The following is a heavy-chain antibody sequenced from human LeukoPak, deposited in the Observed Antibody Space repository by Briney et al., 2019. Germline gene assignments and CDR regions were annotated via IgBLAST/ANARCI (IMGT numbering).Heavy chain of an antibody. CDR3: ASGRQLGY. D-gene: IGHD6-13*01. V-gene: IGHV3-7*01. CDR2: IKEDGSEK. Sequence: GGSLRLSCAASGFTFSNYWMSWVRQAPGKGLEWVANIKEDGSEKYYVDSVKGRFTISRDNARSSLYLQMNSLRAEDTAVYYCASGRQLGYWGQGTLVTVSS. J-gene: IGHJ4*02. CDR1: GFTFSNYW.